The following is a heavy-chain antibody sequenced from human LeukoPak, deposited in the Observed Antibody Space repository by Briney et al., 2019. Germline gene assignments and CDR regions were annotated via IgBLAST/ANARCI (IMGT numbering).Heavy chain of an antibody. D-gene: IGHD6-19*01. CDR1: GFTFSSYG. Sequence: GGSLRLSCAASGFTFSSYGMHWVRQAPGKGLEWVAVISYDGSNKYYADSVKGRFTISRDNSKNTLYLQMNSLRAEDTAVYYCAKGLYSSGWYGTPDYWGQGTLVTVSS. V-gene: IGHV3-30*18. CDR2: ISYDGSNK. CDR3: AKGLYSSGWYGTPDY. J-gene: IGHJ4*02.